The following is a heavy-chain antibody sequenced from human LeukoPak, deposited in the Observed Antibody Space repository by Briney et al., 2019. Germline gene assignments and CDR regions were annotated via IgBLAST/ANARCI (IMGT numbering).Heavy chain of an antibody. V-gene: IGHV3-23*01. CDR1: GFSFSSYA. D-gene: IGHD4-17*01. Sequence: GGSLRLSCAASGFSFSSYAMSWVRQAPGKGLEWVSTMRSGGTDANYADSVKGRFTISRDNSKGTLSLQMNSLRADDTATYYCARDPNGDYIGAFDFWGQGTVVTVSS. CDR2: MRSGGTDA. J-gene: IGHJ3*01. CDR3: ARDPNGDYIGAFDF.